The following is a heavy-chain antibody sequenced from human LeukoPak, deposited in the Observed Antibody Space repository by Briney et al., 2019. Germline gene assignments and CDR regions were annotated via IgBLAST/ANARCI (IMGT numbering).Heavy chain of an antibody. Sequence: PGGPLRLSCAASGFTFSSFTMNWVRQAPGKGLEWVSSISSSSRYIYYGDSVMGRFTISRDNAKSSLYLQMNSLRAEDTAVYYCARGGSDPVSGRYYGGGAFDIWGQGTMVTVSS. CDR3: ARGGSDPVSGRYYGGGAFDI. CDR1: GFTFSSFT. CDR2: ISSSSRYI. J-gene: IGHJ3*02. V-gene: IGHV3-21*01. D-gene: IGHD1-26*01.